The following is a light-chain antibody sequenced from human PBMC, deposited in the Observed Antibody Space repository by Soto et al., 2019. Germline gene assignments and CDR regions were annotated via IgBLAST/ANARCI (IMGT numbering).Light chain of an antibody. CDR2: ELS. J-gene: IGKJ1*01. CDR1: HSLLHSDGKTY. CDR3: MQTIQLPWT. Sequence: VVLTQTPVSLSVTPGQPVSISCKSSHSLLHSDGKTYLFWYLQRPGPPPQLLIYELSKQFSGVPDRFSGSESGTDFTLKISRVEAEDVGVYYCMQTIQLPWTFGQGPKVEVK. V-gene: IGKV2D-29*01.